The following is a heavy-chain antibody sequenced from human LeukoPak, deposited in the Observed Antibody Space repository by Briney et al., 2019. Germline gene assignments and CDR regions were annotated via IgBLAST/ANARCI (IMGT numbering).Heavy chain of an antibody. V-gene: IGHV3-30*18. CDR1: GFTFSIYG. CDR2: ISYDGSNK. Sequence: PGGSLRLSCAASGFTFSIYGMHWVRQAPGKGLEWVAVISYDGSNKYYADSVKGRFTISRDNSKNTLYLQMNSLRAEDTAVYYCAKDLGPWQWLVPPQFDYWGQGTLVTVSS. D-gene: IGHD6-19*01. J-gene: IGHJ4*02. CDR3: AKDLGPWQWLVPPQFDY.